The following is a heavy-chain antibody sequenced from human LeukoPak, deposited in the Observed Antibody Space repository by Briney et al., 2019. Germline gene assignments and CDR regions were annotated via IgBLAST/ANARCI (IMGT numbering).Heavy chain of an antibody. Sequence: GGSLRLSCAASGFTFDDYAMHWVRQAPGKGLEWVSGISWNSGSIGYADSVKGRFTISRDNAKNSLYLQMNSLRAEDTALYYCAKGRGYSGYERRGVVYFDYWGQGTLVTVSS. J-gene: IGHJ4*02. D-gene: IGHD5-12*01. CDR1: GFTFDDYA. V-gene: IGHV3-9*01. CDR2: ISWNSGSI. CDR3: AKGRGYSGYERRGVVYFDY.